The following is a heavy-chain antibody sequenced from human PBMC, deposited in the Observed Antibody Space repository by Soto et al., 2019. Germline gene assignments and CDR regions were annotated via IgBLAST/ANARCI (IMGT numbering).Heavy chain of an antibody. CDR1: GGTFSSYA. CDR2: IIPIFGTA. D-gene: IGHD2-2*01. CDR3: ARDCSSTSCYFSYGMDV. V-gene: IGHV1-69*01. Sequence: QVQLVQSGAEVKKPGSSVKVSCKASGGTFSSYAISWVRQAPGQGLEWMGGIIPIFGTANYAQKFQGRVTITADESTSTDYMELSSLRSEDTAVYYCARDCSSTSCYFSYGMDVWGQGTTVTVSS. J-gene: IGHJ6*02.